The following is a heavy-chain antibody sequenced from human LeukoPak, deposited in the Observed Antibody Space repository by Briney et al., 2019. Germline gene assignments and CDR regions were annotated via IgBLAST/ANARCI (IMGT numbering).Heavy chain of an antibody. J-gene: IGHJ4*02. CDR1: GYTFTGYY. CDR2: ITTNSGGT. D-gene: IGHD3-22*01. V-gene: IGHV1-2*02. Sequence: GSVKVSCKASGYTFTGYYMHWVRQAPGQGLEWMGWITTNSGGTNYAQKFQGRVTMTRDTSISTAYMELSRLRSDDTAVYYCARMYYYDSSGYYEGFDYWGQGTLVTVSS. CDR3: ARMYYYDSSGYYEGFDY.